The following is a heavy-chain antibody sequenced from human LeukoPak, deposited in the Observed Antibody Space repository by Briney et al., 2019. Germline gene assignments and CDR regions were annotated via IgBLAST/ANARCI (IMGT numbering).Heavy chain of an antibody. CDR1: GFTFSSYT. V-gene: IGHV3-21*01. CDR2: ISGSSDSI. CDR3: ARDLYGDYATDF. Sequence: PGGSLRLSCTASGFTFSSYTMNWVRQAPGKGQEWVSSISGSSDSIYYADSMKGRFTIPRDNAKRSLYLQMNSLRAEDTAVYYCARDLYGDYATDFWGQGTLVTVSS. J-gene: IGHJ4*02. D-gene: IGHD4-17*01.